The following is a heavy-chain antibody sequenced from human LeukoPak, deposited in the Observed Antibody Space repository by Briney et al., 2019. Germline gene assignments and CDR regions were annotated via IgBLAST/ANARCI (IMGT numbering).Heavy chain of an antibody. CDR2: IRYDGSNK. Sequence: GGSLRLSCAASGFTFSSYGMHWVRQAPGKGLEWVAFIRYDGSNKYYADSVKGRFTISRDNSKNTLYLQMNSLRAEDTAVYYCAKECGGDCYSRRFDYWGQGTLVTVSS. D-gene: IGHD2-21*01. CDR1: GFTFSSYG. V-gene: IGHV3-30*02. J-gene: IGHJ4*02. CDR3: AKECGGDCYSRRFDY.